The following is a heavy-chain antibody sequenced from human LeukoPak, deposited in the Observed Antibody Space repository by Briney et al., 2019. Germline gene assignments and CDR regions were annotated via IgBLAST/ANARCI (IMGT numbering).Heavy chain of an antibody. CDR3: AREIIQLPGYFDY. J-gene: IGHJ4*02. CDR1: GFTVSSNY. V-gene: IGHV3-53*01. CDR2: IYSGGST. D-gene: IGHD5-18*01. Sequence: GGYLRLSCAASGFTVSSNYMSWVRQAPGKGLEWVSVIYSGGSTYYADSVKGRFTISSDNSKNTLYLQMNSLRAEDTAVYYCAREIIQLPGYFDYWGQGTLVTVSS.